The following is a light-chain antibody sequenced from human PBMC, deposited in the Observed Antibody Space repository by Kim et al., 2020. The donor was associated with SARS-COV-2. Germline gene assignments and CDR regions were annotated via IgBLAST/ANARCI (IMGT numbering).Light chain of an antibody. J-gene: IGLJ1*01. Sequence: PGQTASITCSREKLGEKYACCYQQNPGQSPVLVIYQDSKRHSGIPERFSGSNSGNTATLTISGTQAMDEADYYCQAWDSSTGGVFGTGTKVTVL. CDR2: QDS. V-gene: IGLV3-1*01. CDR1: KLGEKY. CDR3: QAWDSSTGGV.